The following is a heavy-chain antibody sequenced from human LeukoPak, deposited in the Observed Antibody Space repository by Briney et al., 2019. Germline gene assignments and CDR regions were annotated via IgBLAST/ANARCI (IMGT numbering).Heavy chain of an antibody. CDR1: GYTFTGYY. J-gene: IGHJ5*02. Sequence: ASVKVSCKASGYTFTGYYMHWVRQAPGQGLEWMGRINPNSGGTNYAQKFRGRVTMTRDTSISTAYMELSRLRSDDTAVYYCARGVWFGEYDWFDPWGQGTLVTVSS. D-gene: IGHD3-10*01. CDR2: INPNSGGT. CDR3: ARGVWFGEYDWFDP. V-gene: IGHV1-2*06.